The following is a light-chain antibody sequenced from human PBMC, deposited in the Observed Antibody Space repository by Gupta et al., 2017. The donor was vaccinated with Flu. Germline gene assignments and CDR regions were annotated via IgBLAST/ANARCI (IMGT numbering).Light chain of an antibody. CDR1: QTVRNGY. CDR3: QQYASSPS. V-gene: IGKV3-20*01. Sequence: EIVLTQSPGIQSFSPGERATLSCRASQTVRNGYLAWYQLKPGQPPTLLIYGASTRATGTPDRFSGSGSGTDFILTINSLAPEDFAVYYCQQYASSPSFGQGTRLEIK. CDR2: GAS. J-gene: IGKJ2*03.